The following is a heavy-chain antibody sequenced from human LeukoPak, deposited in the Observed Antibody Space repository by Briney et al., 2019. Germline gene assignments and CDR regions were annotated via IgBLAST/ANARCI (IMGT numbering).Heavy chain of an antibody. Sequence: PGGSLRLSCAASGFTFSDYYMSWIRQAPGKGLEWVSYISSSGSTIYYADSVKGRFTISRDNSKNTLYLQMNSLRAADTAVYYCAKDQDSYYYYYYMDVWGKGTTVTVSS. CDR1: GFTFSDYY. CDR2: ISSSGSTI. J-gene: IGHJ6*03. D-gene: IGHD3/OR15-3a*01. CDR3: AKDQDSYYYYYYMDV. V-gene: IGHV3-11*01.